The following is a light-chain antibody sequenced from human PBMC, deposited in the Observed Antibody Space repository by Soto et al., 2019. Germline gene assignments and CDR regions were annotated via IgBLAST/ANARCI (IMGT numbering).Light chain of an antibody. V-gene: IGKV3-20*01. CDR2: AAF. J-gene: IGKJ4*01. CDR1: QTISSNY. CDR3: QQDGPSVL. Sequence: EIVLTQSPDTLSLSPGERATLSCRASQTISSNYLDWYQHKPGQAARLVIDAAFGRANGIPDRFSGSVSGTDFTLTISRLEPEDFAVYYCQQDGPSVLFGGGTEVEIK.